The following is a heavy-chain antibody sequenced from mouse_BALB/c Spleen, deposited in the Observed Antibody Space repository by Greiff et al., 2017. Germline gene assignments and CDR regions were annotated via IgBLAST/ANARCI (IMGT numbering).Heavy chain of an antibody. CDR2: IYPGGGYT. CDR3: ARMNDGYYYFDY. J-gene: IGHJ2*01. D-gene: IGHD2-3*01. Sequence: VQLQQSGAELVRPGTSVKISCKASGYTFTNYWLGWVKQRPGHGLEWIGDIYPGGGYTNYNEKFKGKATLTADTSSSTAYMQLSSLTSEDSAVYFCARMNDGYYYFDYWGQGTTLTVSS. CDR1: GYTFTNYW. V-gene: IGHV1-63*02.